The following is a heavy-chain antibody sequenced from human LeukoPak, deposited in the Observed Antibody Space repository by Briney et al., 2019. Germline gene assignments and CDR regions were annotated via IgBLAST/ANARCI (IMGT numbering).Heavy chain of an antibody. D-gene: IGHD3-22*01. Sequence: QPGGSLRLSCAASGFTFSSYEMNWVRQAPGKGLEWVSYISSSGSTIYYADSVKGRFTISRDNAKNSLYLQMNSLRTEDTAVYYCARDFVNSGYYFDYWGQGTLVTVSS. J-gene: IGHJ4*02. V-gene: IGHV3-48*03. CDR2: ISSSGSTI. CDR3: ARDFVNSGYYFDY. CDR1: GFTFSSYE.